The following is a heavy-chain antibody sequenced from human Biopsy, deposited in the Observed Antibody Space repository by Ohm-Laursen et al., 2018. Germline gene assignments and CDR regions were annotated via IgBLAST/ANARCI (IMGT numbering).Heavy chain of an antibody. J-gene: IGHJ6*02. CDR3: ARTPILIVSAGLVYRHRRHLQGIDV. CDR2: FFWVDSK. V-gene: IGHV2-70*11. D-gene: IGHD6-13*01. CDR1: GFSLSARGMC. Sequence: TQTLTLTCSFSGFSLSARGMCVSWIRQAPGKALEWLARFFWVDSKDYSASLQSKLSISKDTPNDQVVLTVNNVDPADTATYYCARTPILIVSAGLVYRHRRHLQGIDVWGQGIAVTVS.